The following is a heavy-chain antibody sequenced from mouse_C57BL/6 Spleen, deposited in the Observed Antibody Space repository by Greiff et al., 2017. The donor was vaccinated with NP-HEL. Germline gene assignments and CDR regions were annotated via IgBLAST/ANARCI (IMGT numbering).Heavy chain of an antibody. Sequence: EVQLQQSVAELVRPGASVKLSCTASGFNIKNTYMHWVKQRPEQGLEWIGRIDPANGNTKYAPKFQGKATITADTSSNTAYLQLSSLTSEDTAIYYGASPATVVEGRYFDYWGQGTTLTVSS. J-gene: IGHJ2*01. CDR1: GFNIKNTY. CDR2: IDPANGNT. CDR3: ASPATVVEGRYFDY. D-gene: IGHD1-1*01. V-gene: IGHV14-3*01.